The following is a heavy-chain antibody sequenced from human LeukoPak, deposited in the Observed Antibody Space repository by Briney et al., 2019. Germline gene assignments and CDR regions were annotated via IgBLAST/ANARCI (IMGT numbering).Heavy chain of an antibody. V-gene: IGHV3-13*01. CDR1: GFTFSSYD. CDR3: ARGLPNIGHAFDI. J-gene: IGHJ3*02. CDR2: IGTAGDT. D-gene: IGHD2/OR15-2a*01. Sequence: GGSLRLSCAASGFTFSSYDMHWVRQATGKGLESVSAIGTAGDTYYPGSVKGRFTISRENAKNSLYLQMNSLRAGDTAVYYCARGLPNIGHAFDIWGQGTMVTVSS.